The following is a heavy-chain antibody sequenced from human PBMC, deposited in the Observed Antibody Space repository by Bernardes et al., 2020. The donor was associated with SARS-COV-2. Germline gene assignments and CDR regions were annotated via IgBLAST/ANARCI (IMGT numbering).Heavy chain of an antibody. V-gene: IGHV4-39*01. CDR1: GGSISSSNYY. Sequence: SETLSLTCTVSGGSISSSNYYWGWIRQAPGKGLEWIGSIYSSGNSYYSPSLQSRVTESVDTSKNQLSLKLTSVTAADTATYYCARHDLAVPAARVRNWFDPWGQGTLVSVSS. CDR2: IYSSGNS. CDR3: ARHDLAVPAARVRNWFDP. J-gene: IGHJ5*02. D-gene: IGHD2-2*01.